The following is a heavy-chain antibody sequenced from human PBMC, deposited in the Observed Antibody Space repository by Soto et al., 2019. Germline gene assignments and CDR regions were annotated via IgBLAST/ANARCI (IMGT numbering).Heavy chain of an antibody. CDR1: GGSIFSTSW. D-gene: IGHD4-17*01. J-gene: IGHJ6*02. CDR3: SRDVDFGEEDV. Sequence: SETLSLTCVVSGGSIFSTSWWSWVRQSPGKGLEWIGEIHHDGSTNYNPSLKSRVIISVDKSKNQFSLRVTSATAADTAVYYCSRDVDFGEEDVWGQGTTVTVSS. CDR2: IHHDGST. V-gene: IGHV4-4*02.